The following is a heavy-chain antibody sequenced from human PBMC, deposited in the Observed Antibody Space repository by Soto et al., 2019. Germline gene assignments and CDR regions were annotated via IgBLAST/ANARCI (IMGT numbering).Heavy chain of an antibody. CDR1: GLTVSSNY. V-gene: IGHV3-53*02. CDR3: ARDRPGDEGDGFDI. CDR2: LYSGGST. D-gene: IGHD3-10*01. Sequence: EVRLVETGGGLIQPGGSLRLSCAASGLTVSSNYMNWVRQAPGKGLEWVSVLYSGGSTHYAGSVKRRFIISRDNSKNTVYLQMNSLRVEDTAIYYCARDRPGDEGDGFDIWGHGTMVTVSS. J-gene: IGHJ3*02.